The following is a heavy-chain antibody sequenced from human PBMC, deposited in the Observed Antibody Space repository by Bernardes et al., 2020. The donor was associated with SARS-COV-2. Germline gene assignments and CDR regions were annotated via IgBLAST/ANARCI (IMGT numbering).Heavy chain of an antibody. CDR2: IIPIFGAP. V-gene: IGHV1-69*13. Sequence: SVKVSCKVSGGTFSSHGISWVRQAPGQGLEWMGGIIPIFGAPNYAQNFQGRVTIIADESTSTAYMQLSSLRSEDTAVYYCASERALAGLNKIQYYGMEVWGQGTTVTVSS. CDR1: GGTFSSHG. CDR3: ASERALAGLNKIQYYGMEV. J-gene: IGHJ6*02. D-gene: IGHD6-19*01.